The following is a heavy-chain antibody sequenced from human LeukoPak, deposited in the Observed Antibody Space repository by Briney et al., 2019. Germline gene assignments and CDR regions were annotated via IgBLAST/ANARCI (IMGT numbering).Heavy chain of an antibody. V-gene: IGHV3-7*01. CDR3: ARDLGGYPWDWFDP. Sequence: PGGSLRLSCAASGFTFSSYWMSWVRQAPGKGLEWVANIKQDGSEKYYVDSVKGRFTISGDNAKNSLYLQMNSQRAEDTAVYYCARDLGGYPWDWFDPWGQGTLVTVSS. J-gene: IGHJ5*02. CDR2: IKQDGSEK. D-gene: IGHD3-22*01. CDR1: GFTFSSYW.